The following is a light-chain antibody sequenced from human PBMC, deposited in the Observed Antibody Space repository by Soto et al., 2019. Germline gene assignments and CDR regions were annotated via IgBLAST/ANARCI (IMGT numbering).Light chain of an antibody. Sequence: EILLTQSPGTLSLSPGDRATLSCRASQSLSNSFLAWYQQKPGQTPRLLISGASIRATDIPDRFSGSGSGTDFTLTISRLEPEDFAVYFCQQYGRFPLSFGGGTKVEIK. CDR1: QSLSNSF. J-gene: IGKJ4*01. CDR3: QQYGRFPLS. V-gene: IGKV3-20*01. CDR2: GAS.